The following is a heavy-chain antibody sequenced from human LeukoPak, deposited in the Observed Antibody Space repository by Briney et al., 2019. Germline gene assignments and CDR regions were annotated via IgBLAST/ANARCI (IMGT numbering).Heavy chain of an antibody. Sequence: GGSLRLSCAASGFTVSSYSMNWVRQAPGKGLEWISYIDTSSATIYYADSVKGRFTISRDNAENSLYLQMNSLRAEDTAVYYCARDLRAPTWYFDLWGRGSLVTVSS. CDR3: ARDLRAPTWYFDL. J-gene: IGHJ2*01. CDR1: GFTVSSYS. CDR2: IDTSSATI. V-gene: IGHV3-48*01.